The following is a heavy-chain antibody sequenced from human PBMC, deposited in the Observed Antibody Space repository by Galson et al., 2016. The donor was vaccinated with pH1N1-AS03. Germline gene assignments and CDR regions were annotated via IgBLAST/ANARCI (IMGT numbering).Heavy chain of an antibody. CDR3: AREALNSRDIDF. CDR1: GFIFVDYN. J-gene: IGHJ4*02. CDR2: ISTYNGNT. D-gene: IGHD2/OR15-2a*01. V-gene: IGHV1-18*01. Sequence: SVKVSCKASGFIFVDYNIYWVRQAPGQGLEWMGWISTYNGNTDYAPILKGRVTMTTDTSTSTAYMELRSLKSDDTAVYYCAREALNSRDIDFWGQGTLVTVSS.